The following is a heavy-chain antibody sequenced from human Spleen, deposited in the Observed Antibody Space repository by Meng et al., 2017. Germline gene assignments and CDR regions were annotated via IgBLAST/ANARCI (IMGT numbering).Heavy chain of an antibody. Sequence: QPQLQESGPGLVRPSEALSLTCSVSGGSLSTSGYYWGWIRQPPGKGLEWIGSIGHSGFTYYTPSLKSRVTVSIDTSRNQFSLWLTSVTAADTAVYYCVRSSAWVRTGFDPWGQGTLVTVSS. CDR1: GGSLSTSGYY. J-gene: IGHJ5*02. CDR2: IGHSGFT. CDR3: VRSSAWVRTGFDP. D-gene: IGHD6-19*01. V-gene: IGHV4-39*01.